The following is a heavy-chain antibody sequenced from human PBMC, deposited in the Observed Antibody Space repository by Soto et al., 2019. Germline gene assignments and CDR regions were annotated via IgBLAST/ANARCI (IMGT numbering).Heavy chain of an antibody. Sequence: VESGGGVVQPGRSLRLSCAASGFTFISYGMHWVRQAPGKGLEWVAVIWYDGSNKYYADSVKGRFTISRDNSKNTLYLQMNSLRAEDTAVYYCARDYDSSGYPRYYFDYWGQGTLVTVSS. V-gene: IGHV3-33*01. CDR2: IWYDGSNK. D-gene: IGHD3-22*01. CDR1: GFTFISYG. CDR3: ARDYDSSGYPRYYFDY. J-gene: IGHJ4*02.